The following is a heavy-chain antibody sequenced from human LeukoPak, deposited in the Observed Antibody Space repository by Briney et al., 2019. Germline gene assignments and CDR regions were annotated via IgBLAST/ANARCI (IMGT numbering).Heavy chain of an antibody. CDR3: AKGMVRGVRLFYYYYGMDV. CDR2: ISGSGGST. Sequence: GGSLRLSCAASGFTFSSYAMSWVRQAPGKGLEWVSAISGSGGSTYYADSVKGRFTISRDNSKNTLYLQMNSLRAEDTAVYYCAKGMVRGVRLFYYYYGMDVWGQGTTVTVSS. V-gene: IGHV3-23*01. D-gene: IGHD3-10*01. J-gene: IGHJ6*02. CDR1: GFTFSSYA.